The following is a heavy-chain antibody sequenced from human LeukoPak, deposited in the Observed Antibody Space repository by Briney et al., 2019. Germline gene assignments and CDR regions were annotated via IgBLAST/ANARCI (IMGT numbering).Heavy chain of an antibody. V-gene: IGHV4-59*08. Sequence: SETLSLTCIVSGGSMSGYYWSWIRQPPGKGLEWIGYFSFPGSTKYNPPLKSRVTMSGDASKNQFSVRLYSVTAADTAVYYCARHRQSDADAFDFWGQGTMVTVSS. CDR1: GGSMSGYY. J-gene: IGHJ3*01. CDR3: ARHRQSDADAFDF. CDR2: FSFPGST.